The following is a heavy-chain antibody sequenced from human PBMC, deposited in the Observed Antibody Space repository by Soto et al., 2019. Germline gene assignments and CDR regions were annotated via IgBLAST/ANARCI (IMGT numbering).Heavy chain of an antibody. D-gene: IGHD4-17*01. CDR3: AKLASDSGDYGGFDY. Sequence: GGSLRLSCAASGFTFSSHALSWVRQSPGQGLEWVSSIRGSGSSTYYADSVKGRFTISRDNSNNTLYLQMNSLSAEDTALYFCAKLASDSGDYGGFDYWGQGTPVTVSS. V-gene: IGHV3-23*01. CDR1: GFTFSSHA. CDR2: IRGSGSST. J-gene: IGHJ4*02.